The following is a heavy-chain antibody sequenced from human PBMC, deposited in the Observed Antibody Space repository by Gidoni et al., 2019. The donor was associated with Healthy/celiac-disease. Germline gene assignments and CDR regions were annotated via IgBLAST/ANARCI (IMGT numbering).Heavy chain of an antibody. Sequence: QVQLVESGGCVVQPGRSLRPSCAASGFPFSSSAMPWVRQAPGKGLEWVAVISYDGSNKYYADSVKGRFTISRDNSKNTLYLQMNSLRAEDTAVYYCARDPQQLVMGYFDYWGQGTLVTVSS. CDR3: ARDPQQLVMGYFDY. V-gene: IGHV3-30-3*01. CDR2: ISYDGSNK. J-gene: IGHJ4*02. D-gene: IGHD6-13*01. CDR1: GFPFSSSA.